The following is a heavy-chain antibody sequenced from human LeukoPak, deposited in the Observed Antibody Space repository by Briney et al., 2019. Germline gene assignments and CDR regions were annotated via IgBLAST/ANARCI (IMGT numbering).Heavy chain of an antibody. CDR2: IYHSGST. J-gene: IGHJ6*02. CDR1: GGSISSGGYS. D-gene: IGHD3-22*01. CDR3: ASYDSSGYYYGEYGMDV. Sequence: SETLSLTCAVSGGSISSGGYSWSWIRQPPGKGLEWIGYIYHSGSTYYNPSLKSRVTISVDRSKNQFSLKLSSVTAAGTAVYYCASYDSSGYYYGEYGMDVWGQGTTVTVSS. V-gene: IGHV4-30-2*01.